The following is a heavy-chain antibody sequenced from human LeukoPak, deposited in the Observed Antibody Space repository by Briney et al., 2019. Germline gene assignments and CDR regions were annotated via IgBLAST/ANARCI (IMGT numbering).Heavy chain of an antibody. CDR3: ARDLSSNGYLQYYFDY. CDR1: GFTFSCYW. V-gene: IGHV3-7*01. Sequence: GGSLRLSCAASGFTFSCYWMSWVRQAPGKGLEWVANIKQDGSEKYYVDSVKGRFTISRDNAKNSLYLQTNSLRAEDTAVYYCARDLSSNGYLQYYFDYWGQGTLVTVSS. CDR2: IKQDGSEK. J-gene: IGHJ4*02. D-gene: IGHD4-11*01.